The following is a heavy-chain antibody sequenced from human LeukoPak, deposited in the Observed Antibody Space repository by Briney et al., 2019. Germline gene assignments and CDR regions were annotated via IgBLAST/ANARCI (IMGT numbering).Heavy chain of an antibody. J-gene: IGHJ6*03. Sequence: GGSLRLSCAASGFTFSSYGMSWVRQAPGKGLEWVSAISGSGGSTYYADSVKGRFTISRDNAKNSLYLQMNSLRDEDTAVYYCARDPYSGSYGDYYYYYMDVWGKGTTVTISS. V-gene: IGHV3-23*01. CDR2: ISGSGGST. CDR1: GFTFSSYG. CDR3: ARDPYSGSYGDYYYYYMDV. D-gene: IGHD1-26*01.